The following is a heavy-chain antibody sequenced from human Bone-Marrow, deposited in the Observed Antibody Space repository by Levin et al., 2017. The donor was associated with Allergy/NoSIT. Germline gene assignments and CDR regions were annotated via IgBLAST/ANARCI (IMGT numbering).Heavy chain of an antibody. V-gene: IGHV5-10-1*01. CDR2: IDPSDSYT. CDR1: GYSFTTYY. CDR3: ARLLRGRYYYMDV. D-gene: IGHD5-12*01. Sequence: KVSCEGSGYSFTTYYITWVRQMPGKGLEWMGRIDPSDSYTNYSPSFQGHVTISADKSINTAYLQWSSLQASDTAMYYCARLLRGRYYYMDVWGKGTTVTVSS. J-gene: IGHJ6*03.